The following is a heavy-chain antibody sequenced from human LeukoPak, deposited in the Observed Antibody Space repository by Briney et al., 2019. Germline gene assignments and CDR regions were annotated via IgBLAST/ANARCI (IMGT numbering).Heavy chain of an antibody. CDR1: GYTFTSYA. J-gene: IGHJ5*02. D-gene: IGHD6-19*01. Sequence: ASVKVSCKASGYTFTSYAMNWVRQAPGQGLEWMGWINTNTGNPTYAQGFTGRFVFSLDTSVSTAYLQISSLKAEDTAVHYCARVGSGWYRNWFDPWGQGTLVTVSS. V-gene: IGHV7-4-1*02. CDR3: ARVGSGWYRNWFDP. CDR2: INTNTGNP.